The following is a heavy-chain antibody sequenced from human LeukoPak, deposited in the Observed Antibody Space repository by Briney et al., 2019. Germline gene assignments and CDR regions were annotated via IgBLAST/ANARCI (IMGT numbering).Heavy chain of an antibody. Sequence: GGSLRLSCAASGFTFSDYYVSWIRQAPGKGREWVSYISSSSSYTNYADSVKGRFTISRDNAKNSLYLQMNSVRAEDTAVYYCARSGIDSSGYYYIDYYYYYYGMDVWGQGTTVTVSS. CDR2: ISSSSSYT. V-gene: IGHV3-11*06. J-gene: IGHJ6*02. CDR1: GFTFSDYY. CDR3: ARSGIDSSGYYYIDYYYYYYGMDV. D-gene: IGHD3-22*01.